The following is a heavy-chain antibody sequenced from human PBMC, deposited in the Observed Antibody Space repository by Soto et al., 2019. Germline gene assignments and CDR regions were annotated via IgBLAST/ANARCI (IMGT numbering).Heavy chain of an antibody. D-gene: IGHD6-6*01. CDR3: AREYRSSNWFDP. V-gene: IGHV1-69*01. Sequence: QVQLVQSGAEVKKPGSSVKVSCKASGGTFSSSAISWVRQAPGQGLEWMCGIIPIFGTANYAQKFQGRVTITADESTSTAYMELSSLRSEDPAVYYCAREYRSSNWFDPWGQRTLVTVSS. J-gene: IGHJ5*02. CDR2: IIPIFGTA. CDR1: GGTFSSSA.